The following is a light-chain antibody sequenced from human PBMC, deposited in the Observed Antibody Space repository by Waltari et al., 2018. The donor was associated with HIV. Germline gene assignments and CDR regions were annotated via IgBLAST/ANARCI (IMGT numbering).Light chain of an antibody. CDR1: SSNIGGSNY. J-gene: IGLJ2*01. CDR3: AAWDDSLNGVV. V-gene: IGLV1-47*01. Sequence: QSVLTQSPSASGTPGQRVIISCSGSSSNIGGSNYVHWYQLLPGTAPKLLIYKNNQRPSGFPDRFSGSKSGTSASLAISGLRSEDEADYYCAAWDDSLNGVVFGGGTKLTVL. CDR2: KNN.